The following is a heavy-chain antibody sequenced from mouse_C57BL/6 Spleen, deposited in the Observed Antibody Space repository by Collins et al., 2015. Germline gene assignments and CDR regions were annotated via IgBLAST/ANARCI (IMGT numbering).Heavy chain of an antibody. J-gene: IGHJ1*03. CDR1: GYTFTNYW. V-gene: IGHV1-58*01. CDR2: IYIGNGYT. D-gene: IGHD1-1*01. Sequence: VQLQQPGAELVKPGASVKLSCKASGYTFTNYWMHWVKQRPGQGLEWIGYIYIGNGYTEYNEKFKGKATLTSDTSSSTAYMQLSSLTSEDSAIYFCAIYYYGSRRRYFDVWGTGTTVTVSS. CDR3: AIYYYGSRRRYFDV.